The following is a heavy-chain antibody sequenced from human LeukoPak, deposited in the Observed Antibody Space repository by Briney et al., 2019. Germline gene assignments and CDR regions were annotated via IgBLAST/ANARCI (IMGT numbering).Heavy chain of an antibody. J-gene: IGHJ5*02. Sequence: GGSLRLSCAASGFTFSIYAMSWVRQAPGKGLEWVSAISGSGGSTYYADSVKGRFTISRDNSKNTLYLQMNSLRAEDTAVYYCAKDQTEQYCSGGSCYPNWFDPWGQGTLVTVSS. D-gene: IGHD2-15*01. CDR3: AKDQTEQYCSGGSCYPNWFDP. V-gene: IGHV3-23*01. CDR2: ISGSGGST. CDR1: GFTFSIYA.